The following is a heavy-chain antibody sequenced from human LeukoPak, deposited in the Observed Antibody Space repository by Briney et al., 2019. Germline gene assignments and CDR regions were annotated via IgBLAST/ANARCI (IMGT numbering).Heavy chain of an antibody. CDR2: ICYRGST. CDR3: AEEFGRAYSGYDRISDYYYYYYMDV. J-gene: IGHJ6*03. D-gene: IGHD5-12*01. CDR1: GGSLWSSRYY. V-gene: IGHV4-39*06. Sequence: PETLSLTRSVPGGSLWSSRYYWGSIRQPPGKGLGWIGWICYRGSTYYNPSLKTRVTISVATSKNQFALMLSSVTAADTAVYYCAEEFGRAYSGYDRISDYYYYYYMDVWGKGTTVTVSS.